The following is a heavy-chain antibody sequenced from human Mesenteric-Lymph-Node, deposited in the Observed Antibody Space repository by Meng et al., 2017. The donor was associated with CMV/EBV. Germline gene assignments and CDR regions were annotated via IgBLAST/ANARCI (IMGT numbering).Heavy chain of an antibody. Sequence: GESLKISCAASGFTFSSYAMSWVRQAPGKGLEWVSVIYSGGSSTYYADSVKGRFTISRDNSKNTLYLQMNSLRAEDTAVYYFARVVEWGWFDPWGQGTLVTVSS. CDR3: ARVVEWGWFDP. V-gene: IGHV3-23*03. CDR1: GFTFSSYA. CDR2: IYSGGSST. D-gene: IGHD1-26*01. J-gene: IGHJ5*02.